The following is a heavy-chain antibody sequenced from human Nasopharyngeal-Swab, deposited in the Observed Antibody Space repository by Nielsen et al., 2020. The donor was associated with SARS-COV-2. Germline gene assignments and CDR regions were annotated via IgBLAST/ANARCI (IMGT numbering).Heavy chain of an antibody. CDR2: IYYSGST. D-gene: IGHD3-22*01. J-gene: IGHJ3*02. Sequence: WIRQPPGKGLEWIGSIYYSGSTYYNPSLKSRVTISVDTSKSQFSLKLSSVTAADTAVYYCARGEPYYDSSGYYLGVYAFDIWGQGTMVTVSS. CDR3: ARGEPYYDSSGYYLGVYAFDI. V-gene: IGHV4-39*07.